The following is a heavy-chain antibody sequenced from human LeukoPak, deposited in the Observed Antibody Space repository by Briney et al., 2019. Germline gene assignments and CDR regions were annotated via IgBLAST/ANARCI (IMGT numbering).Heavy chain of an antibody. V-gene: IGHV1-8*03. CDR2: MNPNSGNT. Sequence: GASVKVSCKASGYTFSSYDINWVRQPTGQGLEWVGWMNPNSGNTGYAQKFQGRVTITRSTSISTAYMELSSLRSEDTAVYYCARDAPIAVAGIDYFDYWGQGTLVTVSS. CDR3: ARDAPIAVAGIDYFDY. CDR1: GYTFSSYD. J-gene: IGHJ4*02. D-gene: IGHD6-19*01.